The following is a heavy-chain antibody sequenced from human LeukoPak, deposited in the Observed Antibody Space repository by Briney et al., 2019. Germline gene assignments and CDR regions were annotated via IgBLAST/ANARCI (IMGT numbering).Heavy chain of an antibody. Sequence: SETLSLTCTVSGGSISSGNCYWSWIRQPAGKGLEWIGRISTTGRTNYNPSLKSRVAMSVDTSRNHFSLKLSSVTAADTAVYFCARAPPYADEDWYFDLWGRGTLVTVSS. V-gene: IGHV4-61*02. D-gene: IGHD4-17*01. CDR3: ARAPPYADEDWYFDL. CDR2: ISTTGRT. J-gene: IGHJ2*01. CDR1: GGSISSGNCY.